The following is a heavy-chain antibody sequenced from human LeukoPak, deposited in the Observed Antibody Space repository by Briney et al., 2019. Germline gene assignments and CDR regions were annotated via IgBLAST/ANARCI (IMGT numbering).Heavy chain of an antibody. CDR2: ISGSGGST. V-gene: IGHV3-23*01. J-gene: IGHJ4*02. Sequence: GGSLRLSCAASGFTFSSYAMSWVRQAPGKGLEWVSAISGSGGSTYYADSVKGRFTISRDNSKNTLYLQMNSLRPEDTAVYYCAKDWSDSYFFDYWGQGALVTVSS. CDR1: GFTFSSYA. CDR3: AKDWSDSYFFDY. D-gene: IGHD3-3*01.